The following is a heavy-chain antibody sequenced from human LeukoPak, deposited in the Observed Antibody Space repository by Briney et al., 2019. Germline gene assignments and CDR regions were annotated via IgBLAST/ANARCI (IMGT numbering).Heavy chain of an antibody. V-gene: IGHV4-31*03. CDR2: IYYSGST. CDR1: GGSISSGGYY. Sequence: SETLSLTCTVSGGSISSGGYYWSWIRQHPGKGLEWIGYIYYSGSTYYNPSLKSRVTISVDTSKNQFSLKLSSVTAADTAVYYCARVLAGFASGLFAYWAQGTLVTVSS. D-gene: IGHD3-10*01. CDR3: ARVLAGFASGLFAY. J-gene: IGHJ4*02.